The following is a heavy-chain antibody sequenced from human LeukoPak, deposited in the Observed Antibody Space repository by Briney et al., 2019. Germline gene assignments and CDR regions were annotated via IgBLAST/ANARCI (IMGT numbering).Heavy chain of an antibody. CDR2: MNPNSGNT. V-gene: IGHV1-8*01. CDR3: ARGPEFTVTTEDYFDY. Sequence: ASVKVSCKASGYTFTSYDINWVRQATGQGLEWMGWMNPNSGNTGYAQKFQGRVTMTRNTSISTAYMELSSLRSEDTAVYYCARGPEFTVTTEDYFDYGGQGTLVTVSS. D-gene: IGHD4-17*01. J-gene: IGHJ4*02. CDR1: GYTFTSYD.